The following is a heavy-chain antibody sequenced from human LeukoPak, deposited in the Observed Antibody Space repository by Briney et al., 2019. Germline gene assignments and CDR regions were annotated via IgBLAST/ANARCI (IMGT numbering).Heavy chain of an antibody. Sequence: GGSLRLSCAASGFTFSNYGMHWVRQAPGKGLDWLAFIRYDGSKYYADSVKGRFTISRDNSKNTLYLQMNSLRAEDTAVYYCAKPHFDYWGQGTLVTVSS. CDR3: AKPHFDY. J-gene: IGHJ4*02. CDR2: IRYDGSK. V-gene: IGHV3-30*02. CDR1: GFTFSNYG.